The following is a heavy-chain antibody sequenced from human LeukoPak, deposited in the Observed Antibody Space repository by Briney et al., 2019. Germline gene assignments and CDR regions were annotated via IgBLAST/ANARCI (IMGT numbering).Heavy chain of an antibody. J-gene: IGHJ2*01. Sequence: GGSLRLSCAASGFTFSSYGMHWVRQAPGKGLEWVAFIRYDGSNKYYADSVKGRFTISRDNSKNTLYLQMNSLRVEDTAEYYCAKTLRESSGREYFDLWGRGTLVTVSS. D-gene: IGHD6-19*01. CDR3: AKTLRESSGREYFDL. V-gene: IGHV3-30*02. CDR2: IRYDGSNK. CDR1: GFTFSSYG.